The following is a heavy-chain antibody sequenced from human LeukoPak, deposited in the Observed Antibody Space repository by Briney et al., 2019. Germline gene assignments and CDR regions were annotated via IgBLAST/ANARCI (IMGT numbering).Heavy chain of an antibody. Sequence: GGSLRLSCAASGFTFSNYGMHWVRQAPDKGLEWVAVVSIDGRHKFYGDSVKGRFTISRDNSKNMQYLQMNSLRAEDTAVYYCARKLDDWGQGTLVTVSS. CDR3: ARKLDD. V-gene: IGHV3-30*03. CDR2: VSIDGRHK. D-gene: IGHD1-1*01. J-gene: IGHJ4*02. CDR1: GFTFSNYG.